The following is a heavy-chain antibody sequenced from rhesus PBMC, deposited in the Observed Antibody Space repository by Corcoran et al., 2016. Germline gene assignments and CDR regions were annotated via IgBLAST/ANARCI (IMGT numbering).Heavy chain of an antibody. V-gene: IGHV4-165*01. CDR2: IEGRSGST. CDR3: ARGRHSEYFDF. Sequence: QVQLQESGPGLVKPSETLSLTCAVSGYSISSNYWSWIRQPPGKGLEWIGYIEGRSGSTYYNPSPKSRVTISTNTSKNQFSLKLSSVTAADTAVYYCARGRHSEYFDFWGQGARVTVSS. CDR1: GYSISSNY. J-gene: IGHJ1*01.